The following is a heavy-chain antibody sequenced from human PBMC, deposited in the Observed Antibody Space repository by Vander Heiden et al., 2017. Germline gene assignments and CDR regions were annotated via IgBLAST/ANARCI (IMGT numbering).Heavy chain of an antibody. V-gene: IGHV3-23*01. CDR3: TKEGYCSGGSCYSAFDP. CDR2: ISGSGGRL. Sequence: EVQLLETGGGLVQPGGSLRLSCAACGFTFSTYAMSWVRQAPGMGLDWVSAISGSGGRLYYADSVKGRFTISRDNSKNTLYLQMNSLRAEDTAVYYCTKEGYCSGGSCYSAFDPWGQGTLVTVSS. CDR1: GFTFSTYA. D-gene: IGHD2-15*01. J-gene: IGHJ5*02.